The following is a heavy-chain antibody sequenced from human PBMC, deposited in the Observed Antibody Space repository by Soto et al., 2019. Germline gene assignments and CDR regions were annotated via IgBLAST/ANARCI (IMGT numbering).Heavy chain of an antibody. CDR1: GESFSGYY. V-gene: IGHV4-34*01. J-gene: IGHJ5*02. CDR3: ASRYSSSWSWFDP. Sequence: SETLSLTCAVYGESFSGYYWSWIRQPPGKGLEWIGEINHSGSTNYNPSLKSRVTISVDTSKNQFSLKLSSVTAADTAVYYCASRYSSSWSWFDPWGQGTLVTVSS. D-gene: IGHD6-13*01. CDR2: INHSGST.